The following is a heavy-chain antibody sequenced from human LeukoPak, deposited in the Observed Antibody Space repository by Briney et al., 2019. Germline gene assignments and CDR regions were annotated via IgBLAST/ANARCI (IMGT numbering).Heavy chain of an antibody. D-gene: IGHD5-24*01. CDR3: ARDPGRWQQLGYFDY. CDR1: GGSFSNGSYY. CDR2: ISYSGST. J-gene: IGHJ4*02. V-gene: IGHV4-61*03. Sequence: SETLSLTCTVSGGSFSNGSYYWSWIRQPPGKGLEWIGYISYSGSTNYNPFLKSRVTMSVVTSKNHFSLRLSSVTAADTAVYYCARDPGRWQQLGYFDYWGQGSLVTVSP.